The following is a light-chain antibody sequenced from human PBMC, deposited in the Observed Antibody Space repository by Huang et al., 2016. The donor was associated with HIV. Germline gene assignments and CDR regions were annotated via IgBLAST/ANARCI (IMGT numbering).Light chain of an antibody. CDR2: GAS. V-gene: IGKV3-15*01. CDR1: QRIGVN. Sequence: EVMMTQSPATLSVSLGDKASLSCRASQRIGVNLAWYQQKPGQTPTLRIYGASDRATGISARFSGGGAGTDFTLTIGSLQSEDSAVYFCQQYDKWPGTFGQGTRLQI. J-gene: IGKJ2*01. CDR3: QQYDKWPGT.